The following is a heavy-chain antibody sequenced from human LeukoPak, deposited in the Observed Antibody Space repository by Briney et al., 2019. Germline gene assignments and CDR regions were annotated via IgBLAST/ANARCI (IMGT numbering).Heavy chain of an antibody. V-gene: IGHV3-30*02. CDR1: GFTFSSYG. J-gene: IGHJ6*03. CDR2: IRYDGSNK. Sequence: GGSLRLSCAASGFTFSSYGMHWVRQAPGKGLEWVAFIRYDGSNKYYADSVKGRFTISRDNSKNTLYLQMNSLRAEDTAVYYCAKGVGVVVPAAIGYYMDVWGKGTTVTVSS. CDR3: AKGVGVVVPAAIGYYMDV. D-gene: IGHD2-2*02.